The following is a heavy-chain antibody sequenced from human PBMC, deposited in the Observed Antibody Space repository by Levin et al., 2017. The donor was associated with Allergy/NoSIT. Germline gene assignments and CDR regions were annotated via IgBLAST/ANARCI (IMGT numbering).Heavy chain of an antibody. D-gene: IGHD2-15*01. V-gene: IGHV4-39*01. CDR1: GGSISSSSYY. J-gene: IGHJ5*02. CDR2: IYYSGST. Sequence: PSETLSLTCTVSGGSISSSSYYWGWIRQPPGTGLEWIGSIYYSGSTYYNPSLKSRVTISVDTSKNQFSLKLSSVTAADTAVYYCARLASRGGGCFDPWGQGTLVTVSS. CDR3: ARLASRGGGCFDP.